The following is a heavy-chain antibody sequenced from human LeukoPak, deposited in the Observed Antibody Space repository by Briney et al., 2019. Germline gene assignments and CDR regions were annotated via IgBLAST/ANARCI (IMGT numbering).Heavy chain of an antibody. CDR3: ASYSSSWVLDAFDI. Sequence: GGSLRLSCAASGFTFSSYSMNWVRQAPGKGLEWVSSISSSSSYIYYADSVKGRFTISRDNAKNSLCLQMNSLRAEDTAVYYCASYSSSWVLDAFDIWGQGTMVTVSS. CDR1: GFTFSSYS. J-gene: IGHJ3*02. V-gene: IGHV3-21*01. CDR2: ISSSSSYI. D-gene: IGHD6-13*01.